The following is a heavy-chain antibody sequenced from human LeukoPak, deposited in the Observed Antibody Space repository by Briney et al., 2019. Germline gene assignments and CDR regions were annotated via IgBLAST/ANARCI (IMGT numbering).Heavy chain of an antibody. CDR3: ARGGNGGYDYRGAFDI. CDR2: ISSSSSYI. J-gene: IGHJ3*02. D-gene: IGHD5-12*01. V-gene: IGHV3-21*01. Sequence: GGSLRLSCAASGFTFSSYSMNWVRQAPGKGLEWVSSISSSSSYIYYADSVKGRFTISRDNAKNSLYLQMNSLRAEDTAVYYCARGGNGGYDYRGAFDIWGQGTMVTVSS. CDR1: GFTFSSYS.